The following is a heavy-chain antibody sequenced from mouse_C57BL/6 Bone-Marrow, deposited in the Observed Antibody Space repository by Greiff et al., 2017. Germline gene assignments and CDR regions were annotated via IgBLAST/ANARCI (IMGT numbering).Heavy chain of an antibody. CDR3: ARGYYGSSYNYFDY. V-gene: IGHV1-4*01. CDR1: GYTFTSYT. Sequence: VQRVESGAELARPGASVKMSCKASGYTFTSYTMHWVKQRPGQGLEWIGYINPSSGYTKYNQKFKDKATLTADKSSSTAYMQLSSLTSEDSAVYYCARGYYGSSYNYFDYWGQGTTLTVSS. J-gene: IGHJ2*01. CDR2: INPSSGYT. D-gene: IGHD1-1*01.